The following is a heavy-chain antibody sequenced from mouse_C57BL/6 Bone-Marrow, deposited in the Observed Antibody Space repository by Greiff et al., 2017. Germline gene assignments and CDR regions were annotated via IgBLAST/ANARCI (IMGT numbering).Heavy chain of an antibody. CDR3: TTCLPPIVAWFAY. Sequence: EVQLQQSGAELVRPGASVKLSCTASGFNIKDDYMHWVKQRPEQGLEWIGWIDPENGDTEYASKFQGKATITADTSSNTAYLQLSSLTSEDTAVYYCTTCLPPIVAWFAYWGQGTLVTVSA. D-gene: IGHD2-12*01. J-gene: IGHJ3*01. CDR2: IDPENGDT. V-gene: IGHV14-4*01. CDR1: GFNIKDDY.